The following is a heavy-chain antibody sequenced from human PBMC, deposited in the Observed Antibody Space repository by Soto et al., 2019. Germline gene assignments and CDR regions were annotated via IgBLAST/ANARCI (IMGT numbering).Heavy chain of an antibody. D-gene: IGHD3-22*01. Sequence: QVQLQESGPGLVKPSGTLSLTCAVSGVSISTSHWWSWVRQSPGRGLEWLGEIHHSGTTNSNPSIKNRVTMSVDESKNQFYLKVNSVTDADTALYYGGRDVGKYYDSSPTGQFNFWGQGTLGTVSS. J-gene: IGHJ4*02. CDR2: IHHSGTT. CDR1: GVSISTSHW. CDR3: GRDVGKYYDSSPTGQFNF. V-gene: IGHV4-4*02.